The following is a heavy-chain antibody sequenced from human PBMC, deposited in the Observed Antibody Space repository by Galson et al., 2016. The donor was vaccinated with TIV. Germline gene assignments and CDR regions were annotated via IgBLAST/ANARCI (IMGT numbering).Heavy chain of an antibody. Sequence: SLRLSCAASGFNFNNYWMHWVRQAPGMGLVWVSRINSDGSTISYVDSVTGRFTISRDNAENTLFLQMNSLRAEDTAVYYCARTHDIALTPFDIWGQGTMVAVSS. D-gene: IGHD5-12*01. CDR3: ARTHDIALTPFDI. CDR1: GFNFNNYW. V-gene: IGHV3-74*01. J-gene: IGHJ3*02. CDR2: INSDGSTI.